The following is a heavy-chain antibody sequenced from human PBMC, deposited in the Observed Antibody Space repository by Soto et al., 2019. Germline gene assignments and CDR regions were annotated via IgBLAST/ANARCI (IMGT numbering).Heavy chain of an antibody. J-gene: IGHJ4*02. Sequence: GASVKVSCKASGGTFSSYAISWARQAPGQGLEWKGGIIPIFGTANYAQKFQGRVTITADESTSTDYMELSSLRSEDTAVYYCAFTFNIAAAYFDYWGQGTLVTVSS. CDR2: IIPIFGTA. D-gene: IGHD6-13*01. CDR1: GGTFSSYA. CDR3: AFTFNIAAAYFDY. V-gene: IGHV1-69*13.